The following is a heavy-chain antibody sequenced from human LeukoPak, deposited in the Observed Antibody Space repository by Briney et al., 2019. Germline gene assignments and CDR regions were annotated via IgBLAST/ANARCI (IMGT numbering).Heavy chain of an antibody. CDR2: IYDSGST. Sequence: SETLSLTCTVSGGSISSHYWSWIRQHPRQGLEWVGSIYDSGSTKSNPSLKSRVTISVDTSKNQFSLKLSSVTAADTAVYYCARDGGYSYANWFDPWGQGTLVTVSS. CDR3: ARDGGYSYANWFDP. V-gene: IGHV4-59*11. D-gene: IGHD5-18*01. J-gene: IGHJ5*02. CDR1: GGSISSHY.